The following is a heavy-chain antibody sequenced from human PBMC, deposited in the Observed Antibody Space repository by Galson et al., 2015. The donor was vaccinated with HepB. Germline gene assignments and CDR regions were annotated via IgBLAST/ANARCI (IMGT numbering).Heavy chain of an antibody. CDR3: ARDLGAGKYFDH. V-gene: IGHV3-33*01. CDR1: GFYFGVYG. CDR2: IGHDGTYQ. D-gene: IGHD3-10*01. Sequence: SLRLSCAASGFYFGVYGMHWLRQAPGKGPEWVAVIGHDGTYQKYGDSVKGRFTISRDNSENTLFLQMNSLRGEDTAVYYCARDLGAGKYFDHWGQGIPVTVSS. J-gene: IGHJ4*02.